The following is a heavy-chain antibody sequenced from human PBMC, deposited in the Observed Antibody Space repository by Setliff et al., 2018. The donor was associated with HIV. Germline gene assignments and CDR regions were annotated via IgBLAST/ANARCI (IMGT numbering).Heavy chain of an antibody. Sequence: SETPSLTCTVSGYSISNGYYWAWIRQTPGKGPEWIGSIYHSGSTYYNPSLKSRVTISVATSKKQFSLKLTSVTAADTAVYYCAKEHGNYDTSADYSPDAFDIWGQGTMVTVSS. D-gene: IGHD3-22*01. CDR2: IYHSGST. J-gene: IGHJ3*02. CDR1: GYSISNGYY. CDR3: AKEHGNYDTSADYSPDAFDI. V-gene: IGHV4-38-2*02.